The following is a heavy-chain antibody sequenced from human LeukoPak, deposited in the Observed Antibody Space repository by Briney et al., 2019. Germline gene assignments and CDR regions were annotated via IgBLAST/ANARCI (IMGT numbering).Heavy chain of an antibody. CDR3: AKDQISSSWYIVNWFDP. CDR1: GFTFSSYD. J-gene: IGHJ5*02. CDR2: ISYDGSNK. V-gene: IGHV3-30*18. D-gene: IGHD6-13*01. Sequence: GGSLRLSCAASGFTFSSYDMHWVRQAPGKGLEWVAVISYDGSNKYYADSVKGRFTISRDNSKNTLYLQMNSLRAEDTAVYYCAKDQISSSWYIVNWFDPCGQGTLVTVSS.